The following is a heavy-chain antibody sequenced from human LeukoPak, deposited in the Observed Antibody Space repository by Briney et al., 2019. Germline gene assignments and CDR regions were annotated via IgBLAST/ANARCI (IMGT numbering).Heavy chain of an antibody. Sequence: ASVKVSFRASGYTFTSYGISLVRQAPGQGLEWMGWISAYNGNTNYAQKLHGRVTITTDTSTRTAYLELRSLSSDDPAVYYCARDPWAYSSGARWFDPWGQGTLVTVSS. CDR3: ARDPWAYSSGARWFDP. D-gene: IGHD6-19*01. V-gene: IGHV1-18*01. CDR2: ISAYNGNT. CDR1: GYTFTSYG. J-gene: IGHJ5*02.